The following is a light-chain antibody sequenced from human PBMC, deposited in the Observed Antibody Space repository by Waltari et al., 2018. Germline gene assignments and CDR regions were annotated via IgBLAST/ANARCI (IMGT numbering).Light chain of an antibody. CDR1: QLGNKS. Sequence: YDLTPPPSVSVSPGQTASITCSGDQLGNKSVSWYQQKPGQSTLLVIYRDSQRPSGIPQRFSGSNSANTGTLTISGTQVMDEADYYCLAWDTTTARYVFGTGTKVSVL. CDR3: LAWDTTTARYV. J-gene: IGLJ1*01. CDR2: RDS. V-gene: IGLV3-1*01.